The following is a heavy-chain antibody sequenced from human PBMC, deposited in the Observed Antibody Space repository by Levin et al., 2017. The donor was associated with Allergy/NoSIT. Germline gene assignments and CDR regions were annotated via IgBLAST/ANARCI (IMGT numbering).Heavy chain of an antibody. D-gene: IGHD6-13*01. J-gene: IGHJ4*02. CDR1: GYTFTSYD. V-gene: IGHV1-8*01. CDR2: MNPNSGNT. Sequence: ASVKVSCKASGYTFTSYDINWVRQATGQGLEWMGWMNPNSGNTGYAQKFQGRVTMTRNTSISTAYMELSSLRSEDTAVYYCARALRLVAAAGTGYWGQGTLVTVSS. CDR3: ARALRLVAAAGTGY.